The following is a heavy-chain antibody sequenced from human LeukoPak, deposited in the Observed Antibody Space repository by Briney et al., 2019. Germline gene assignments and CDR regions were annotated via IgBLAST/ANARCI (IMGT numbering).Heavy chain of an antibody. V-gene: IGHV4-4*07. Sequence: SETLSLTCSVSGGSISGYYWSWIRQPAGKGLEWIGRIYTSGSTNYNPSLKSRVTMSVDTSKNQFSLKLSYVTAADTAVYYCARVDVFGVVSSDYYYYYMDVWGKGTTVTVSS. CDR1: GGSISGYY. D-gene: IGHD3-3*01. J-gene: IGHJ6*03. CDR3: ARVDVFGVVSSDYYYYYMDV. CDR2: IYTSGST.